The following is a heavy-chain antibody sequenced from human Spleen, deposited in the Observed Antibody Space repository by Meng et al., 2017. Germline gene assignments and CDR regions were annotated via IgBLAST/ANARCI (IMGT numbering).Heavy chain of an antibody. D-gene: IGHD1/OR15-1a*01. CDR2: TYSDATT. V-gene: IGHV3-66*02. Sequence: GESLKISCAASGFTFSSYEMNWVRQAPGKGLELVSLTYSDATTSYADSVKGRFTISRDDSKNTLYLHMNSLRSEDTAVYYCARPTNGGTYLDYWGQGALVTVSS. CDR3: ARPTNGGTYLDY. CDR1: GFTFSSYE. J-gene: IGHJ4*02.